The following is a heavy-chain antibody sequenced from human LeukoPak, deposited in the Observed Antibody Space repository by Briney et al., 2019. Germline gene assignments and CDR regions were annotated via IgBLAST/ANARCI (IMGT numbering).Heavy chain of an antibody. Sequence: PGGSLRLSCAASGFTFSSYSMNWVRQAPGKGLEWVSSISSSSSYIYYADSVKGRFTISRDNAKNSLYLQMNGLRAEDTAVYYCARSSSGLPVNWGQGTLVTVSS. J-gene: IGHJ4*02. V-gene: IGHV3-21*01. CDR3: ARSSSGLPVN. CDR2: ISSSSSYI. CDR1: GFTFSSYS. D-gene: IGHD3-10*01.